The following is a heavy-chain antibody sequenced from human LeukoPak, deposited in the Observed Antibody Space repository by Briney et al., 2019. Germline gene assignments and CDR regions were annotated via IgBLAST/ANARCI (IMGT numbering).Heavy chain of an antibody. Sequence: PGESLQISCKGSGYMFTNHWIDWVRQMPGKGLEWLGTIRPSDSSVRYSPSFQGQVSISVDRSIDTAYLQWSSLKASDTAIYYCARHQNGDYSDASAFWGQGTMVSVSS. D-gene: IGHD2-15*01. J-gene: IGHJ3*01. CDR2: IRPSDSSV. V-gene: IGHV5-51*01. CDR3: ARHQNGDYSDASAF. CDR1: GYMFTNHW.